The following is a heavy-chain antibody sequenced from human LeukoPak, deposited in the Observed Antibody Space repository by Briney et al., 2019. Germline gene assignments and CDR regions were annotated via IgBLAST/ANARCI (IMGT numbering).Heavy chain of an antibody. Sequence: GGSLRLSCAASGFTFSSYSMNWVRQAPGKGLEWVSYISSSSSTIYYADSVKGRFTISRHNSKNTLYLQMNSLRAEDTAVYYCARDHHGVLDYWGQGTLVTVSS. D-gene: IGHD2-8*01. CDR3: ARDHHGVLDY. CDR1: GFTFSSYS. J-gene: IGHJ4*02. CDR2: ISSSSSTI. V-gene: IGHV3-48*01.